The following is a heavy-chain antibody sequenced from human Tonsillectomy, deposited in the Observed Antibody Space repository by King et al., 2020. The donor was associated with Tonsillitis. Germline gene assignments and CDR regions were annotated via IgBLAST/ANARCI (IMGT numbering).Heavy chain of an antibody. V-gene: IGHV5-51*01. CDR3: ATRGWRRYGDYEDAFDI. CDR1: GYSFTSYW. D-gene: IGHD4-17*01. Sequence: QLVQSGAEVKKPGESLKISCKGSGYSFTSYWIGWVRQMPGKGLEWMGSIYPGDSDTRYSPSFQGQVTISADKSIRTAYLQWSRLKASDTAMYYCATRGWRRYGDYEDAFDIWGQGTMVTVSS. J-gene: IGHJ3*02. CDR2: IYPGDSDT.